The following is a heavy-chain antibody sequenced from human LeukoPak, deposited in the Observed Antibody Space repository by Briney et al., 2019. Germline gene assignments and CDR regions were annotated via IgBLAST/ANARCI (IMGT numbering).Heavy chain of an antibody. CDR2: IWYDGSNK. CDR1: GFTFSSYG. CDR3: ARDGVRRFGELNAFDI. J-gene: IGHJ3*02. V-gene: IGHV3-33*01. Sequence: GGSLRLSCAASGFTFSSYGMHWVRQAPGKGLEWVAVIWYDGSNKYYADSVKGRFTISRDNSKNTLYLQINSLRAEDTAVYYCARDGVRRFGELNAFDIWGQGTMVTVSS. D-gene: IGHD3-10*01.